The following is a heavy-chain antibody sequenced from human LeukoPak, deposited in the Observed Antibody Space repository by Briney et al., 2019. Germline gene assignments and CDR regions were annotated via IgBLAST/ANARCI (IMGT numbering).Heavy chain of an antibody. D-gene: IGHD3-22*01. CDR2: ISSSSSYI. Sequence: GGSLRLSCAASGFTFSSYSMNWVRQAPGKGLEWVSSISSSSSYIYYADSVKGRLTISRDNAKNSLYLQMNSLRAEDTAVYYCATGYYYDSSGYYLMYYLDYWGQGTLVTVSS. CDR1: GFTFSSYS. V-gene: IGHV3-21*01. CDR3: ATGYYYDSSGYYLMYYLDY. J-gene: IGHJ4*02.